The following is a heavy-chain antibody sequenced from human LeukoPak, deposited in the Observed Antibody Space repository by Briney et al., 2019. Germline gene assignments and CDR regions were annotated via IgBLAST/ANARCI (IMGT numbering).Heavy chain of an antibody. D-gene: IGHD1-26*01. CDR2: IYHGGST. J-gene: IGHJ3*02. CDR1: GGSITSGGYY. CDR3: ARDSPPTGSYGSAFDI. V-gene: IGHV4-30-2*01. Sequence: NPSQTLSLTCSVSGGSITSGGYYWSWIRQPPGKGLEWIGYIYHGGSTYYNPSLKSRVTISVDRSKNQFSLELSSVTAADTAVYYCARDSPPTGSYGSAFDIWGQGTMVTVSS.